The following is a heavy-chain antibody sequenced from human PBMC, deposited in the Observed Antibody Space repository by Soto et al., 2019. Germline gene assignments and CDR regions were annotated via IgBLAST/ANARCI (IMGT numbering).Heavy chain of an antibody. Sequence: PLETLSLTCTVSGASVSGGSHYWSLIRQIPGRGLEWIGYIYYSGITKYNPSLQSRVTISVDTSKNQVFLHLTSVTAADTAVYYCAKEAGGTPVIREFYFDSWGQGTLVTVSS. CDR1: GASVSGGSHY. D-gene: IGHD4-17*01. CDR2: IYYSGIT. V-gene: IGHV4-61*01. J-gene: IGHJ4*02. CDR3: AKEAGGTPVIREFYFDS.